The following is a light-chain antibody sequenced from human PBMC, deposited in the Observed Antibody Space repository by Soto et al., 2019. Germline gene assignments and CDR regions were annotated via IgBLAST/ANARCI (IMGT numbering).Light chain of an antibody. V-gene: IGLV2-11*01. CDR1: SSDVCGYNY. Sequence: QSALTQPRSVSGSPGQSVTISCTGTSSDVCGYNYVSWYQQHPGKGPKLMIYDVNKRPSGVPDRFSGSKSGNTASLTISGLQVEDEADYYCRSYVGSXPYVLAAGTKVXV. CDR3: RSYVGSXPYV. J-gene: IGLJ1*01. CDR2: DVN.